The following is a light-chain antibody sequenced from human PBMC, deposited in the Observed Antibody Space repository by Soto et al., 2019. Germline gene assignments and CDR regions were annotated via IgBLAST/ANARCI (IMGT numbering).Light chain of an antibody. CDR3: FSYTPTSTHV. V-gene: IGLV2-14*01. CDR1: SSDIGAYDY. J-gene: IGLJ1*01. Sequence: QSALTQPASLSGSPGQSITISCTGTSSDIGAYDYVSWFQQHPGKAPKLMISEVNNRPSGVSNRFSGSKSGNTAYLTISGLQVEYEAEYFCFSYTPTSTHVFATAPKVTVL. CDR2: EVN.